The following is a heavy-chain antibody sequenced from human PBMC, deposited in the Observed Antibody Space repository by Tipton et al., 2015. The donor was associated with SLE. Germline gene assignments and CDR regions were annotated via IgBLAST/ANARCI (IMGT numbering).Heavy chain of an antibody. CDR2: IYHSGST. V-gene: IGHV4-30-2*06. Sequence: TLSLTCTVSGDSISSGDYSWSWIRQSPGRGLEWIGEIYHSGSTNYNPSLKSRVTISVDKSKNQFSLKLSSVTAADTAVYYCARERYGAFDIWGQGTMVTVSS. J-gene: IGHJ3*02. CDR3: ARERYGAFDI. CDR1: GDSISSGDYS. D-gene: IGHD1-14*01.